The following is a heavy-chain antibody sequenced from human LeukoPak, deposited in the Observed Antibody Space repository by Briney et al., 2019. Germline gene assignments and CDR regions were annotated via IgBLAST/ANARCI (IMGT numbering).Heavy chain of an antibody. CDR2: ISSSSSYI. CDR3: AKSIVATLYFDY. J-gene: IGHJ4*02. V-gene: IGHV3-21*04. CDR1: GFTFSSYS. Sequence: GGSPRLSCAASGFTFSSYSMNWVRQAPGKGLEWVSSISSSSSYIYYADSVKGRFTISRDNAKNSLYLQMNSLRAEDTAVYYCAKSIVATLYFDYWGQGTLVTVSS. D-gene: IGHD5-12*01.